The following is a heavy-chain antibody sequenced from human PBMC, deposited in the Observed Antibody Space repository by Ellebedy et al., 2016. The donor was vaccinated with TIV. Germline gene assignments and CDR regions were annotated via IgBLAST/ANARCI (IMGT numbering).Heavy chain of an antibody. CDR1: GFAVSGNY. CDR3: AKSIVGAIPVDY. Sequence: GGSLRLXXAPSGFAVSGNYISWVRQAPGKGLEWVSVIYSHGSAYYADSVKGRFTISRDNSKNTLYLQMNSLRAEDTAVYYCAKSIVGAIPVDYWGQGTLVTVSS. V-gene: IGHV3-53*01. J-gene: IGHJ4*02. CDR2: IYSHGSA. D-gene: IGHD1-26*01.